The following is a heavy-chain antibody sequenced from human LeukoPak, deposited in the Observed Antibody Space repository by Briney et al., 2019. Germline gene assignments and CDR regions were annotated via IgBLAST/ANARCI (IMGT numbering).Heavy chain of an antibody. V-gene: IGHV3-53*01. D-gene: IGHD3-22*01. J-gene: IGHJ4*02. CDR1: GFTVSSNY. CDR3: ARVRVEDYYDSSGAFDY. CDR2: IYSGGST. Sequence: PGGSLRLSCAASGFTVSSNYMSWVRQAPGKGLEWVSVIYSGGSTYYADSVKGRFTISRDNSKNTLYLQMNSLRAEDTAVYYCARVRVEDYYDSSGAFDYWGQGTLVTVSS.